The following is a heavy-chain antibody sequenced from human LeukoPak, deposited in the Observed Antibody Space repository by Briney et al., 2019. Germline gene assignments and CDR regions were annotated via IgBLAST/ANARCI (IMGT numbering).Heavy chain of an antibody. Sequence: PGGSLRLSCVAPGFAFSSYWMNWVRQAPGKGLEWVANIKQDGSEKYYVDSVKGRFTISRDNAKNSLYLQMNSLRAEDTAVYYCARDREGYQLPQMHHYYYMDVWGKGTTVTISS. CDR2: IKQDGSEK. D-gene: IGHD2-2*01. J-gene: IGHJ6*03. V-gene: IGHV3-7*01. CDR1: GFAFSSYW. CDR3: ARDREGYQLPQMHHYYYMDV.